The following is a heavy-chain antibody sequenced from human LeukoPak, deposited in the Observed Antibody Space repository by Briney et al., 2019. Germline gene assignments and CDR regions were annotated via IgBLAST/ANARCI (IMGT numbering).Heavy chain of an antibody. CDR1: GGSISTSSYY. Sequence: NPSETRSLTCTVSGGSISTSSYYWGWIRQPPGKGLEWIGTIYYSYSGSTYYNPSLKSRVTISVDTSKNQFSLKLSSVTAADTAVYYCASKRGYTYGHDYWGQGTLVTVSS. D-gene: IGHD5-18*01. CDR3: ASKRGYTYGHDY. J-gene: IGHJ4*02. CDR2: IYYSYSGST. V-gene: IGHV4-39*01.